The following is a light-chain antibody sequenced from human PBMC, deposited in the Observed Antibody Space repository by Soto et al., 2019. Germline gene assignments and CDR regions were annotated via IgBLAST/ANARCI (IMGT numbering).Light chain of an antibody. CDR1: QSISGY. CDR3: QQSYSTPQATS. CDR2: AAS. V-gene: IGKV1-39*01. Sequence: DIQMTQSPSSLSASVGDRVTITCRASQSISGYLNWYQQRPGKAPNLLIYAASNLQSGVPSRLSGRGSGTDFTLTISSLQPEDFATYYCQQSYSTPQATSFGGGTKMEIK. J-gene: IGKJ4*01.